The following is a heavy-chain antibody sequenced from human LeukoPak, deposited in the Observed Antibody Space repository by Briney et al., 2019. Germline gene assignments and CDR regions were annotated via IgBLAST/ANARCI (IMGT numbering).Heavy chain of an antibody. CDR2: ISGSGGST. Sequence: GGSLRLSCAASGFTFSSYAMSWVRQAPGKGLEWVSAISGSGGSTYYADSVKGRFTISRDKSKNTLYLQMNSLRAEDTAVYYCAILTTVTTKGDYWGQGTLVTVSS. J-gene: IGHJ4*02. D-gene: IGHD4-17*01. CDR3: AILTTVTTKGDY. CDR1: GFTFSSYA. V-gene: IGHV3-23*01.